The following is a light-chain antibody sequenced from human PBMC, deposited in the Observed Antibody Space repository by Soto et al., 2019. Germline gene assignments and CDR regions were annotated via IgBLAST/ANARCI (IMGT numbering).Light chain of an antibody. J-gene: IGKJ1*01. CDR3: QHYNSYSEA. Sequence: TPSPPTPSGSPGERATLSLGASQSISSWLAWYQQKPGKAPKLLIYKASSLQSGVPSRFSGSGSGTEFTLTISSLQPDDFATYYCQHYNSYSEALGQGTKVDIK. CDR1: QSISSW. CDR2: KAS. V-gene: IGKV1-5*03.